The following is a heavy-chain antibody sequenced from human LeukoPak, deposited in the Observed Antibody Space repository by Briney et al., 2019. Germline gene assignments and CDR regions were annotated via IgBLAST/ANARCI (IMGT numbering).Heavy chain of an antibody. CDR2: INHSGST. D-gene: IGHD3-3*01. CDR1: GFTFSSYG. CDR3: ARVYFEATLWSGYYNPHYYYYMDV. V-gene: IGHV4-34*01. J-gene: IGHJ6*03. Sequence: PGGSLRLSCAASGFTFSSYGMHWVRQPPGKGLEWIGEINHSGSTNYNPSLKSRVTISVDTSKNQFSLKLCSVTAADTAVYYCARVYFEATLWSGYYNPHYYYYMDVWGKGTTVTVSS.